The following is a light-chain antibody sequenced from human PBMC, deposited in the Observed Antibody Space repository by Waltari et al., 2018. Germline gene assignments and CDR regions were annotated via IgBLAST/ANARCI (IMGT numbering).Light chain of an antibody. CDR2: GST. J-gene: IGLJ3*02. Sequence: QSVLTQPPSVSGAPGQRVTISCTGSGSNLGAGYDVHWYQQLPRAAPKPLIYGSTSRPLGVPARFFGSTSGTSASLAITGLQAEDEADYYCQSYDTSLSVVFGGGTKLTVL. CDR1: GSNLGAGYD. V-gene: IGLV1-40*01. CDR3: QSYDTSLSVV.